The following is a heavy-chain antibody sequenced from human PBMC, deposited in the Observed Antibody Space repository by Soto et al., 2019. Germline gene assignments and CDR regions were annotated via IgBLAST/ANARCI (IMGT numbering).Heavy chain of an antibody. CDR3: ARHVNRGAIYDY. CDR1: GGSISSYY. J-gene: IGHJ4*02. D-gene: IGHD3-10*01. Sequence: SETLSLTCTVSGGSISSYYWRWIRQPPGKGLEWIGYINYSGSTTYNPSLRSRVTISVDTSKNQLSLKLSSVTAADTAVYYCARHVNRGAIYDYWGQGTPVTGSS. V-gene: IGHV4-59*08. CDR2: INYSGST.